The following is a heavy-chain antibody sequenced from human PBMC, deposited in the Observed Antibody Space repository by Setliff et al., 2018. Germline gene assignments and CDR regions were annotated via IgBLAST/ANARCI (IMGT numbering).Heavy chain of an antibody. CDR1: GFTFSSYA. CDR2: ISGSGGST. CDR3: ARDRFVAVAGTVDY. J-gene: IGHJ4*02. V-gene: IGHV3-23*01. D-gene: IGHD6-19*01. Sequence: GGSLRLSCAASGFTFSSYAMSWVRQAPGKGLEWVSAISGSGGSTYYADSVKGRFTISRDNSKNTLYLQMGSLRAEDMAVYYCARDRFVAVAGTVDYWGQGTLVTVSS.